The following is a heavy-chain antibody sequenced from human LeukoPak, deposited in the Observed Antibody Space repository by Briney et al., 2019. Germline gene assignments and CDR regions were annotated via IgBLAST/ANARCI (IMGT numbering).Heavy chain of an antibody. CDR2: ISYDETKQ. CDR3: AKVFGSGYFTINDAFDV. V-gene: IGHV3-30*18. J-gene: IGHJ3*01. Sequence: GGSLRLSCGASGFTFSGFAMHWVRQAPGPGLEWVALISYDETKQHYAHSVKGRFTLARDNSKNTLFLQMDSLRPEDTAVYYCAKVFGSGYFTINDAFDVWGQGTIVAVSS. D-gene: IGHD5-12*01. CDR1: GFTFSGFA.